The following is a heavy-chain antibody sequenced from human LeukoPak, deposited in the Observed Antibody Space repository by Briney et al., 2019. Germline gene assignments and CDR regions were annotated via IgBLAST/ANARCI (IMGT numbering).Heavy chain of an antibody. CDR1: GFTFSSYA. J-gene: IGHJ4*02. CDR3: AKDRDTKIVVVIPDY. CDR2: ISGSGGST. D-gene: IGHD3-22*01. Sequence: GGSLRLSCAASGFTFSSYAISWVRQAPGKGLEWVSAISGSGGSTYYADSVRGRFNISRDKSMNTLYLQIESLMAENTAVYYCAKDRDTKIVVVIPDYWGQGTLVTVSS. V-gene: IGHV3-23*01.